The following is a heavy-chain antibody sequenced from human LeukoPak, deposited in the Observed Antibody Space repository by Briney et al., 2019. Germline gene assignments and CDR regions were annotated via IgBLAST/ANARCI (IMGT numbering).Heavy chain of an antibody. CDR1: GFTFSSYG. Sequence: PGGSLRLSCAASGFTFSSYGMHWVRQAPGKGLEWVAVIWYDGSNKYYADSVKGRFTISRDNSKNTLYLQMNSLRAEDTAVYYCAKAIHSGSTMPGDWGQGTLVTVSS. D-gene: IGHD1-26*01. CDR2: IWYDGSNK. J-gene: IGHJ4*02. CDR3: AKAIHSGSTMPGD. V-gene: IGHV3-33*06.